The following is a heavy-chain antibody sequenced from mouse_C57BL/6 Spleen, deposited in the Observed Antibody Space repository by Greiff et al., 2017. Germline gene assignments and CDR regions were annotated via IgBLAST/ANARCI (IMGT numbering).Heavy chain of an antibody. J-gene: IGHJ4*01. Sequence: QVQLQQSGPGLVQPSQSLSITCTVSGFSLTSYGVHWVRPSPGKGLEWLGVIWSGGSTDYNAAFISRLSISKDNSKSQVFFKMNSLQADDTAIYYCAREDYGPMDYWGQGTSVTVSS. CDR3: AREDYGPMDY. D-gene: IGHD1-1*02. V-gene: IGHV2-2*01. CDR2: IWSGGST. CDR1: GFSLTSYG.